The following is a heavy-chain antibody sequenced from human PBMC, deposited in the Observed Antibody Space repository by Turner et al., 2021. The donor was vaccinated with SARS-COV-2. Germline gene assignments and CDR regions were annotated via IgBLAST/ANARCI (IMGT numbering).Heavy chain of an antibody. V-gene: IGHV3-53*02. J-gene: IGHJ4*02. CDR1: GFTVSSNY. Sequence: EVQLVETGGGVLQPGGSLRLPCAASGFTVSSNYMSWVRQAPGKGVERVSVIFSGGSTFYADSVKGRFTISRDNSKNTLYLQMNSLRAEDTAVYYCAGDWGELYFDYWGQGTLVTVSS. D-gene: IGHD3-16*01. CDR2: IFSGGST. CDR3: AGDWGELYFDY.